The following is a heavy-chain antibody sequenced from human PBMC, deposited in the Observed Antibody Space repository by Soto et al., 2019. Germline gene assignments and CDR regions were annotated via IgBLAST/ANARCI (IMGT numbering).Heavy chain of an antibody. Sequence: QVQLVESGGGVVQPGRSLRLSCAASGFTFSSYAMHWVRQAPGKGLEWVAVISYDGSNKYYADSVKGRFTISRDNSKKTLYLQMSSLRAEDTAVYYCANYYGSGSYYGQRCNYYCYGMDVWGQGTTVSVSS. J-gene: IGHJ6*02. CDR2: ISYDGSNK. CDR3: ANYYGSGSYYGQRCNYYCYGMDV. CDR1: GFTFSSYA. D-gene: IGHD3-10*01. V-gene: IGHV3-30-3*01.